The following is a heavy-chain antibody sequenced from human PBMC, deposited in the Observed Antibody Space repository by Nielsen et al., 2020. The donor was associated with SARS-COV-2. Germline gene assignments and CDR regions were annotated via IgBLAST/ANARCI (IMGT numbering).Heavy chain of an antibody. CDR2: IYYSGST. CDR3: AGFDGMDV. CDR1: GGSISSSSYY. Sequence: SETLSLTCTVSGGSISSSSYYWGWIRQHPGKGLEWIGYIYYSGSTHYNPSLKSRVTMSVDTSKNQFSLKLSSVTAADTAVYYCAGFDGMDVWGQGTTVTVSS. V-gene: IGHV4-61*05. J-gene: IGHJ6*02.